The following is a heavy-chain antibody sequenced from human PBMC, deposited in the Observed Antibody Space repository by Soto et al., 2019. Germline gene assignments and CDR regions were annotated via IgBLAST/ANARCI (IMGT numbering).Heavy chain of an antibody. Sequence: ASVEVSCKASGYTFTSYGISCVRQAPGQGLEWMGWISAYNGNTNYAQKLQGRVTMTTDTSTSTAYMELRSLRSDDTAVYYCARPLGYCSGGSCYMFDPWGQGTLVTVSS. CDR3: ARPLGYCSGGSCYMFDP. CDR1: GYTFTSYG. J-gene: IGHJ5*02. CDR2: ISAYNGNT. V-gene: IGHV1-18*01. D-gene: IGHD2-15*01.